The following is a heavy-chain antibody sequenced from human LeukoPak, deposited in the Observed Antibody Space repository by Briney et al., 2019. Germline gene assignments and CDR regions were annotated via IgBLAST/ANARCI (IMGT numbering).Heavy chain of an antibody. CDR2: ISSSSTI. CDR3: ARSTGWFGQGYFDY. V-gene: IGHV3-69-1*01. CDR1: GFTFSDYY. Sequence: GGSLRLSCAASGFTFSDYYMNWVRQAPGKGLEWVSSISSSSTIYYADSVKGRFTISRDNAKNTLYLQMNSLRAEDTAVYYCARSTGWFGQGYFDYWGQGTLVTVSS. J-gene: IGHJ4*02. D-gene: IGHD3-10*01.